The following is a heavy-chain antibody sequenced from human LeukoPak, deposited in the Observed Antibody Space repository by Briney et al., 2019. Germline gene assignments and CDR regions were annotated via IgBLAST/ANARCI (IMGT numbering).Heavy chain of an antibody. CDR3: ARRGNAFDI. CDR2: INSDGDSA. Sequence: PGGSLRLSCVASGFSFSTYAMTWVRQAPGKGLEWVSFINSDGDSAYYADFVKGRFTISRDNSKNTLYLQMNGLRAEDTALYYCARRGNAFDIWGQGTMVTVSS. V-gene: IGHV3-23*01. D-gene: IGHD3-16*01. CDR1: GFSFSTYA. J-gene: IGHJ3*02.